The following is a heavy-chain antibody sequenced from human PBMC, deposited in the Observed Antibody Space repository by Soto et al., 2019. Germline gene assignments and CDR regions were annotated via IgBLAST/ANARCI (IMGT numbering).Heavy chain of an antibody. V-gene: IGHV3-30*03. Sequence: QRHLVESGGGGVQPGRSLRLSCAASGFSFSSYCMHWIRRAPGKGLGWVAVITHDGAFKDYADSVKGRFTIYRDNSENTLFLKMNSLGHSDTAVYYCARDYGPKAPYPYSNTHTDVWGQGTRVTVSS. CDR1: GFSFSSYC. CDR3: ARDYGPKAPYPYSNTHTDV. D-gene: IGHD4-17*01. CDR2: ITHDGAFK. J-gene: IGHJ4*02.